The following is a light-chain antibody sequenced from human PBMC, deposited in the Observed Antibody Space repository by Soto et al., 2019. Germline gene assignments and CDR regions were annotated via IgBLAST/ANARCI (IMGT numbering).Light chain of an antibody. CDR2: GAS. CDR1: QTVRSAY. J-gene: IGKJ1*01. Sequence: EIVLTQSPGTLSLSPGDRATLSCRASQTVRSAYLAWYQQRSGQPPRLLIYGASSRATDIPDRFSGSGSETDFSLTISSLEPEDFAVYYCQQYGSSPWTFGQGTKVEI. V-gene: IGKV3-20*01. CDR3: QQYGSSPWT.